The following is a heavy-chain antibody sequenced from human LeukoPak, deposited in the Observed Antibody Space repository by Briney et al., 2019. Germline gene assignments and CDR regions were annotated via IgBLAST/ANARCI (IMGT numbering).Heavy chain of an antibody. V-gene: IGHV5-51*01. Sequence: KCGESLKISCKGSGCSFTSYWIGWVRQMPGKGLEWMGIIYPGDSDTRYSPPFQGQVTISADKSISTAYLQWSSLKASDTAMYYCARLSGDQWLPSGWYYFDYWGQGTLVTVSS. CDR3: ARLSGDQWLPSGWYYFDY. J-gene: IGHJ4*02. CDR2: IYPGDSDT. D-gene: IGHD6-19*01. CDR1: GCSFTSYW.